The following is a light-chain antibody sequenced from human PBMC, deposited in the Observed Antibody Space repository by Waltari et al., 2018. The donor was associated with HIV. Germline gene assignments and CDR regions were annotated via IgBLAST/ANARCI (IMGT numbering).Light chain of an antibody. CDR1: QRVSSY. J-gene: IGKJ4*01. CDR3: QQRSNWPPT. CDR2: DAS. Sequence: EIVLTQSPATLYLSPGERATLSCRASQRVSSYLAWYQQKPGQAPRLLIYDASNRATGIPARFSGSGSGTDFTLTISSLVHEDFAVYYCQQRSNWPPTFGGGTKVEIK. V-gene: IGKV3-11*01.